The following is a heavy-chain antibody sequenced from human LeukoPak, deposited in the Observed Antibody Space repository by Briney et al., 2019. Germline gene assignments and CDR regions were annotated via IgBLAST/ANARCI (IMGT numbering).Heavy chain of an antibody. V-gene: IGHV3-48*01. J-gene: IGHJ3*02. Sequence: SSNKYYADSVKGRFTISRDNAKNSLYLQMNSLRAEDTAVYYCARDDYVWGSYRYNAFDIWGQGTMVTVSS. CDR3: ARDDYVWGSYRYNAFDI. CDR2: SSNK. D-gene: IGHD3-16*02.